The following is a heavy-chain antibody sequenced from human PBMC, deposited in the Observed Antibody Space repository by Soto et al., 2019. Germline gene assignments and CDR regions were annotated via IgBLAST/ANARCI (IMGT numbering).Heavy chain of an antibody. CDR1: GGSISSGDYY. V-gene: IGHV4-30-4*01. CDR3: AREPRGSGSNLCDY. CDR2: IYYSGST. Sequence: QVQLQESGPGLVKPSQTLSLTCTVSGGSISSGDYYWSWIRQPPGKGLEWIGYIYYSGSTYYNPSLKSRVTISVDASKNQCSLKLSSVTAADTAVYCCAREPRGSGSNLCDYWGQGTLVTVSS. J-gene: IGHJ4*02. D-gene: IGHD3-10*01.